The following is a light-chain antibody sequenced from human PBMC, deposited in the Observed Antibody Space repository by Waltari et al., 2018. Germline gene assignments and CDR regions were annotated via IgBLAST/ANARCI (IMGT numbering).Light chain of an antibody. CDR2: APS. CDR1: QTISRY. V-gene: IGKV1-39*01. CDR3: QQSYSFTRT. Sequence: DIQMTQSPSSLSASVGDRVTITCRASQTISRYLNWYQQKPEKAPNLLIYAPSSLQSGVPSRFSGSGSGRDFTLIITSLQPEDFATYYCQQSYSFTRTFGQGTKVEIK. J-gene: IGKJ1*01.